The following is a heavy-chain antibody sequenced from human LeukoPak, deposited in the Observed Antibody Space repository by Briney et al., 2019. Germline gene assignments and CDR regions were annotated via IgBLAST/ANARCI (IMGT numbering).Heavy chain of an antibody. CDR3: ARYFYYASGNYQYDVDS. D-gene: IGHD3-10*01. Sequence: GGSLRLSCAASGFTFSSYSMVWVRQAPGKGLEWVSSIGRSISHIYYVDSVKCRFTISRDNAKNSLYLQLSSLRAEDTAVYYCARYFYYASGNYQYDVDSWGQGALVTVSS. J-gene: IGHJ4*02. CDR1: GFTFSSYS. CDR2: IGRSISHI. V-gene: IGHV3-21*06.